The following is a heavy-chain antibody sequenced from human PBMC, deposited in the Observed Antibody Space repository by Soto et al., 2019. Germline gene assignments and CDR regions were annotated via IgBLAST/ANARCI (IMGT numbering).Heavy chain of an antibody. D-gene: IGHD6-13*01. CDR3: ARQRVLPAQYYFDS. J-gene: IGHJ4*02. V-gene: IGHV4-61*01. CDR1: GGSVSRGSYY. Sequence: LSLTCFVSGGSVSRGSYYWTWIRQPPGKGLEWIGYILDSGTTDYNPSLKSRVTMSVDTSKNQFSLNLRSVTAADTAVYYCARQRVLPAQYYFDSWGQGVVVTVSS. CDR2: ILDSGTT.